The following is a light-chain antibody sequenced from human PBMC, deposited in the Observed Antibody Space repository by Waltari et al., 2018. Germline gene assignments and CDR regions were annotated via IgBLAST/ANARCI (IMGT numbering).Light chain of an antibody. CDR1: ALPTKY. V-gene: IGLV3-10*01. Sequence: YELTQPPSVSVSPGQTARITCSGDALPTKYAYWYHQKSGQVPVLVIYEDSQRPSGTPERISGAHSGTTATLTITGAQEEDEGDYYCYSTDSTGNQMVFGGGTKLTVL. J-gene: IGLJ2*01. CDR3: YSTDSTGNQMV. CDR2: EDS.